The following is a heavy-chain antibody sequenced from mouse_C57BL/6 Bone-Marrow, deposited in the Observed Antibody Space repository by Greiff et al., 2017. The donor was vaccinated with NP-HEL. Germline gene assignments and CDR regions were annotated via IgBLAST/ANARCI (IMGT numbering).Heavy chain of an antibody. Sequence: DVQLVESGGGLVKPGGSLKLSCAASGFTFSSYTMSWVRQTPEKRLEWVATISGGGGNTYYPDSVKGRFTISRDNAKNTLYLQMSSLRSEDTALYYCARPLSSYPFAYWGQGTLVTVSA. CDR2: ISGGGGNT. D-gene: IGHD1-1*01. CDR3: ARPLSSYPFAY. CDR1: GFTFSSYT. J-gene: IGHJ3*01. V-gene: IGHV5-9*01.